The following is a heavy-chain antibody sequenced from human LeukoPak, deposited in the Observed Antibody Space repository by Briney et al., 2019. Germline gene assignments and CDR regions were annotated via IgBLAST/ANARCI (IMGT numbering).Heavy chain of an antibody. CDR2: IYTGDSDT. V-gene: IGHV5-51*01. CDR1: GSIFTSYW. D-gene: IGHD2-2*01. Sequence: KSGASLQISCQGSGSIFTSYWIGWVRQVPGKGLERMGIIYTGDSDTRYSPSFQGQVTISADKSISTAYLQWSSLKASDTAMYYCARHRGYCSSTSCLNNWFDHWGQGTLVTVSS. J-gene: IGHJ5*02. CDR3: ARHRGYCSSTSCLNNWFDH.